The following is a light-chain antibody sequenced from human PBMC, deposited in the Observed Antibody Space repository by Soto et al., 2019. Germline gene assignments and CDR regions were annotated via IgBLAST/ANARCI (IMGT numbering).Light chain of an antibody. CDR1: QSIRSSF. CDR2: GAS. J-gene: IGKJ3*01. V-gene: IGKV3-20*01. CDR3: QQYGSSPLT. Sequence: EIVLTQSPGTLSLSPGERATLSCRASQSIRSSFFAWYQQKPDQAPRLIIYGASSRATGIPDRFSGSGSGTDFTLTISRLEPEDFAVYYCQQYGSSPLTFGPGTKVDIK.